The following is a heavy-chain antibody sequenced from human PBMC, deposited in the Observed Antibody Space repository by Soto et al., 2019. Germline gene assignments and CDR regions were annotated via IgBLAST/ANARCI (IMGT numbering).Heavy chain of an antibody. CDR2: IIPILGIA. CDR3: ARDGLRCSGGSCLTYYYYYYGMDV. J-gene: IGHJ6*02. CDR1: GGTFSSYT. D-gene: IGHD2-15*01. V-gene: IGHV1-69*04. Sequence: SVKVSCKASGGTFSSYTISWVRQAPGQGLEWMGRIIPILGIANYAQKFQGRVTITADKSTSTAYMELSSLRSEDTAVYYCARDGLRCSGGSCLTYYYYYYGMDVWGQGTTVTVSS.